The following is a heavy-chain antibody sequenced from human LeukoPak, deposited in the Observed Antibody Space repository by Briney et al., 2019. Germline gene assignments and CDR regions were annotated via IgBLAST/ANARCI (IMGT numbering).Heavy chain of an antibody. V-gene: IGHV4-39*01. CDR2: IYYSGST. Sequence: PSETLSLICTVSGGSIRSSYYYWGWIRQPPGKGLEWIGSIYYSGSTYYNPSLKSRVTIFVDTSKNQFSLKLTSVTAADTAVYYCARVDSSGWFPTTWFDPWGQGTLVTVSS. CDR3: ARVDSSGWFPTTWFDP. D-gene: IGHD6-19*01. J-gene: IGHJ5*02. CDR1: GGSIRSSYYY.